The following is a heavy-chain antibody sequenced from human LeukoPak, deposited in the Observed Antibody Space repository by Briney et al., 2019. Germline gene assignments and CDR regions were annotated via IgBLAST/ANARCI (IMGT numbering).Heavy chain of an antibody. D-gene: IGHD2-15*01. CDR3: ARVRGGHDAFDI. CDR2: ISGSGGST. CDR1: GFPFSSYA. Sequence: GGSLRLSCAASGFPFSSYAISWVRQAPGKGLECGSGISGSGGSTYYADSVKGRFTISRDNAKNTLYLQMNSLRAEDTAVYYCARVRGGHDAFDIWGQGTMVTVSS. J-gene: IGHJ3*02. V-gene: IGHV3-23*01.